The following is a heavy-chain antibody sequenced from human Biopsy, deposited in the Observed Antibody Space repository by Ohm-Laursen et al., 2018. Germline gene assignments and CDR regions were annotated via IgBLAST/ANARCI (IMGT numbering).Heavy chain of an antibody. J-gene: IGHJ6*02. CDR2: IYYSVMT. CDR1: GDSVTKYY. D-gene: IGHD4-11*01. Sequence: TLSLTCTVSGDSVTKYYWSWIRQPPDKGLEWIGHIYYSVMTNYNPSLQSRVSISVDTSRNQASLTLSSVTAADTAVYYCARDSGILNYGNFKYYHYYGMDVWGQGTKVTVSS. V-gene: IGHV4-59*02. CDR3: ARDSGILNYGNFKYYHYYGMDV.